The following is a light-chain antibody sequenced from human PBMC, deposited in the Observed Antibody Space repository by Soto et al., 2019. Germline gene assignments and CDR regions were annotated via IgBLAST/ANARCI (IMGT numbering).Light chain of an antibody. CDR3: QKYNSTPHT. CDR2: AAS. V-gene: IGKV1-27*01. Sequence: DIQMTQSPSSLSASVGDRVTITCRTSQDISNYLAWYQQEPGKVPKLLIYAASTLQSGVPSRFSGGGSGTDFSLPISSLQPEDVATYYCQKYNSTPHTFGGGTKVEIQ. J-gene: IGKJ4*01. CDR1: QDISNY.